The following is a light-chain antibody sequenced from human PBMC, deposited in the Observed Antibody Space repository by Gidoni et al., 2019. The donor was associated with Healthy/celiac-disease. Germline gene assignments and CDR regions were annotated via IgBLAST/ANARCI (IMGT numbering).Light chain of an antibody. CDR1: QSDSSN. V-gene: IGKV3-15*01. J-gene: IGKJ1*01. CDR2: GAT. CDR3: LQYNNWPPGRT. Sequence: EIVMTQSPATLSVSPGERATLTCRASQSDSSNLARDQQKPGQAPRILIYGATTRATGIPARFSGIGSGTEFTLTIGSLQSEDFAGYYCLQYNNWPPGRTFGQGTKVEIK.